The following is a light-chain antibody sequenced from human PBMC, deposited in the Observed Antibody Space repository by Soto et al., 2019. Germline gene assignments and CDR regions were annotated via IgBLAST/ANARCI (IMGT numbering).Light chain of an antibody. Sequence: EIVLTQSPGTLSLSPGERATLSCSASQSDSSSYLAWYQQKPGQAPRLLIYGASSRATGIPDRFSGSGSGTDFTLTISRLEPEDFAVYYCQQYGSSQFTFGPGTKVDIK. CDR1: QSDSSSY. J-gene: IGKJ3*01. CDR3: QQYGSSQFT. V-gene: IGKV3-20*01. CDR2: GAS.